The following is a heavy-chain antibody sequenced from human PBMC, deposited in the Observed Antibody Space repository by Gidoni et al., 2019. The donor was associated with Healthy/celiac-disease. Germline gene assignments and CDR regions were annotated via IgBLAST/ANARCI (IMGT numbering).Heavy chain of an antibody. CDR3: AKDSSSISRSFDY. J-gene: IGHJ4*02. V-gene: IGHV3-30*18. Sequence: SLSCAASGFTFSSYGMHWVRQAPGKGLEWVAVISYDGSNKYYAASVKGRFTISRDNSKNTLYLQMNSLRAEDTAVYYCAKDSSSISRSFDYWGQGTLVTVSS. CDR2: ISYDGSNK. CDR1: GFTFSSYG.